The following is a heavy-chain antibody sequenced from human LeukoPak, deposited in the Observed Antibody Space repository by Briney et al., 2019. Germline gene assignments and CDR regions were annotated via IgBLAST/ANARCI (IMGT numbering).Heavy chain of an antibody. CDR1: GYSISSGYY. J-gene: IGHJ6*03. Sequence: SETLSLTCTVSGYSISSGYYWGWIRQPPGKGLEWIGSIYHSGSTYYNPSLKSRVTISVDTSKNQFSLKLSSVTAADTAVYYCARALGSPFPSIAAAGNYYYYMDVWGKGTTVTVSS. V-gene: IGHV4-38-2*02. CDR3: ARALGSPFPSIAAAGNYYYYMDV. D-gene: IGHD6-13*01. CDR2: IYHSGST.